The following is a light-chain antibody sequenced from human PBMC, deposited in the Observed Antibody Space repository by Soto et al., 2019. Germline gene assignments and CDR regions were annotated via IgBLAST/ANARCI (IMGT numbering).Light chain of an antibody. CDR3: QQYGSPPWT. Sequence: EIVLTQSPATLSLSPGERATLSCRASQSVSVYLAWYQQKPGQAPRLLIYDASNRATGIPARFSGSGSGTDFTLTISRLEPEDFEVYYCQQYGSPPWTSGQGTKVDIK. V-gene: IGKV3-20*01. J-gene: IGKJ1*01. CDR2: DAS. CDR1: QSVSVY.